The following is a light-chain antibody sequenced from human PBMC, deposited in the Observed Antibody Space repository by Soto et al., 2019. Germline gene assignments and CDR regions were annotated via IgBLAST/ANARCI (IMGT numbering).Light chain of an antibody. J-gene: IGKJ1*01. CDR2: GAS. CDR1: QSVNSN. V-gene: IGKV3D-15*01. CDR3: QKYNTWPFGGGDRT. Sequence: EIVMTQSPATLSVSPGERATLSCRASQSVNSNLAWYQQKPGQAPRLLIYGASTRATGIPARFSGSGSGTEFTLAISSMQSEAFAIYYCQKYNTWPFGGGDRTFGQGTKVEIK.